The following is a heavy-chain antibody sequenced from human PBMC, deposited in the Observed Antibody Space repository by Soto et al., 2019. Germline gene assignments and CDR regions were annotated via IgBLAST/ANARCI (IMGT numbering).Heavy chain of an antibody. Sequence: SHTLSLTCSVEWWSFGCFYLSWIRQPPGKGLEWIGEINHSGSTNYNPSLKSRVTISVDTSKNQFSLKLSSVTTADTAVYYCARLSNASGSEYWVKGRLVIVS. V-gene: IGHV4-34*01. D-gene: IGHD5-12*01. CDR1: WWSFGCFY. J-gene: IGHJ4*02. CDR2: INHSGST. CDR3: ARLSNASGSEY.